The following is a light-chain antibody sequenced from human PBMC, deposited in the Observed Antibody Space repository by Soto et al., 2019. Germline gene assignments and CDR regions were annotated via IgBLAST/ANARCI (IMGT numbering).Light chain of an antibody. V-gene: IGKV3-20*01. CDR2: CAS. CDR3: QQYGSSPTWT. Sequence: EIVLTQSPGTLSLSPGERATLSCRASQSVSSSYLAWYQQKPGQAPRLLIYCASNRATGMPDRFSGSGSGTEFTLTISRLEPADFAVYYCQQYGSSPTWTFGQGTKVEIK. J-gene: IGKJ1*01. CDR1: QSVSSSY.